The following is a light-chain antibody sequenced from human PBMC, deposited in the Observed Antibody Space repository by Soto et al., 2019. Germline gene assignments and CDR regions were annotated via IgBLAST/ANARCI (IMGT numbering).Light chain of an antibody. CDR2: QDT. CDR3: QAWDSSTATV. CDR1: NLGDKY. Sequence: SYELTQPPSVSVSPGQTASITCSGDNLGDKYACWYQQKPGQSPILVIYQDTKRPSGIPERFSGSNSGNTATLTISGTQAMDEADYYCQAWDSSTATVFGTGTKLTVL. V-gene: IGLV3-1*01. J-gene: IGLJ1*01.